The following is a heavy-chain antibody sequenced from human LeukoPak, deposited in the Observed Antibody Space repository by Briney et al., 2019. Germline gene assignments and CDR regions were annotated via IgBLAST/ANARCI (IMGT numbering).Heavy chain of an antibody. D-gene: IGHD3-16*01. CDR2: ISSSSSTI. J-gene: IGHJ4*02. V-gene: IGHV3-48*04. CDR3: AREISSFGGYNYGDS. Sequence: GGSLRLSCAASGFTFSSYSMNWVRQAPGKGLEWVSYISSSSSTIYYADSVKGRFTISRDNAKNSLYLQMNSLRPEDTAVYYCAREISSFGGYNYGDSWGQGTLVTVSS. CDR1: GFTFSSYS.